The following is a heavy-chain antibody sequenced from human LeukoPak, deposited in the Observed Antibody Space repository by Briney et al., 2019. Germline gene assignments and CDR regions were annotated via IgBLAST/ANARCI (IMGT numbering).Heavy chain of an antibody. D-gene: IGHD3-3*01. CDR3: AKAAWWIPFLNYDFWSGYEGYYFDY. CDR1: GFTFSSYA. Sequence: PGGSLRLSCAASGFTFSSYAMSWVRQAPGKGLEWVSAISGSGGSIYYADSVKGRFTISRDNSKNTLYLQMNSLRAEDTAVYYCAKAAWWIPFLNYDFWSGYEGYYFDYWGQGTLVTVSS. V-gene: IGHV3-23*01. J-gene: IGHJ4*02. CDR2: ISGSGGSI.